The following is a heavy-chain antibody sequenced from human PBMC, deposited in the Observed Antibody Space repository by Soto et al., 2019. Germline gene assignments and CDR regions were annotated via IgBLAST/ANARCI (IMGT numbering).Heavy chain of an antibody. Sequence: QVQLVQSGAEVKKPGASVKVSCKASGYTFTSYYMHWVRQAPGQGLEWMGIINPSGGSTSYAQKFQGRVTMTRGTSTSTGYMELSSLRSEDTAVYYCARGGGIVGATTPFDYWGQGTLVTVSS. J-gene: IGHJ4*02. CDR2: INPSGGST. V-gene: IGHV1-46*01. CDR3: ARGGGIVGATTPFDY. CDR1: GYTFTSYY. D-gene: IGHD1-26*01.